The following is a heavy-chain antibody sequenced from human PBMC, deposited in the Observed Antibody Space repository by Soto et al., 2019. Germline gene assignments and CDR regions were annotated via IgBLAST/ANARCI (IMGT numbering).Heavy chain of an antibody. CDR1: GYTSNWMY. Sequence: QVQLVQSGAEVQKPGASVKVSCKAIGYTSNWMYVHWVRKAPGQGLEWVGIINLNDASTWYARDFQGRVSVTRDTATNTVYLELNGLRSEDTAVYYCARGPGYYDRSKYYYWGQGTMVTVSS. J-gene: IGHJ4*02. CDR3: ARGPGYYDRSKYYY. D-gene: IGHD3-22*01. V-gene: IGHV1-46*02. CDR2: INLNDAST.